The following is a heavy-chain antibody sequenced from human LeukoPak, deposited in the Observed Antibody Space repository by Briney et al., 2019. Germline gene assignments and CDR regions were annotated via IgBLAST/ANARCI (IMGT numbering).Heavy chain of an antibody. J-gene: IGHJ6*02. CDR3: ARTVDNWNYYYGMDV. Sequence: ASVKVSCKAPGYTFTSYGISWVRQAPGQGLEWMGWISAYNGNTNYAQKLQGRVTMTTGTSTSTAYMELRSLRSDDTAVYYCARTVDNWNYYYGMDVWGQGTTVTVSS. CDR2: ISAYNGNT. D-gene: IGHD1-1*01. CDR1: GYTFTSYG. V-gene: IGHV1-18*01.